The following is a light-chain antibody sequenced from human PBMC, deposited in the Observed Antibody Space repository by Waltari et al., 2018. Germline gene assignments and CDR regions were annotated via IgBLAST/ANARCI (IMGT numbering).Light chain of an antibody. V-gene: IGKV1-33*01. CDR3: QQYNSLPWT. CDR2: DSS. J-gene: IGKJ1*01. CDR1: QGITNY. Sequence: DIQMTQSPSSLSASVGDRVTITCQASQGITNYLNWYQQKPGKAPKLLIYDSSNLETGVPSRFSGSGSGTDFTFTISSLQPDDFATYYCQQYNSLPWTFGQGTKVEIK.